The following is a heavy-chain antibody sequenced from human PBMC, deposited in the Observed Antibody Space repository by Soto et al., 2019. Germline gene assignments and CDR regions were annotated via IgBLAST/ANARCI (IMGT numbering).Heavy chain of an antibody. Sequence: GGSLRLSCAASGFTVSTYNMIWVRQAPVKGLEWVSVTYSGGSTQYADSVKGRFTVSRDNSKNTLYLQVSSLRDEDTAVYYCARKLSGAVQGWAYGMDVWGRGTTVTVSS. J-gene: IGHJ6*02. CDR1: GFTVSTYN. CDR3: ARKLSGAVQGWAYGMDV. CDR2: TYSGGST. V-gene: IGHV3-53*01. D-gene: IGHD1-26*01.